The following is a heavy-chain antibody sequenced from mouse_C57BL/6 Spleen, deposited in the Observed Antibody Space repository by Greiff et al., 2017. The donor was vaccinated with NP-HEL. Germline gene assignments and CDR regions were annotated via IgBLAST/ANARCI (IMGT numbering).Heavy chain of an antibody. V-gene: IGHV1-69*01. CDR1: GYTFTSYW. D-gene: IGHD3-1*01. Sequence: VQLQQPGAELVMPGASVKLSCKASGYTFTSYWMHWVKQRPGQGLEWIGEIDPSDSYTNYNQKFKGKSTLTVDKSSSTAYMQLSSLTSEDSAVYYCARSSGRGKAWFAYWGQGTLVTVSA. CDR3: ARSSGRGKAWFAY. CDR2: IDPSDSYT. J-gene: IGHJ3*01.